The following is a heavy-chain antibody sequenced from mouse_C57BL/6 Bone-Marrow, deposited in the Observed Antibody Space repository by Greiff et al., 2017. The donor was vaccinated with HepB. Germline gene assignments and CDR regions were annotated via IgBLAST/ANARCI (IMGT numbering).Heavy chain of an antibody. V-gene: IGHV3-6*01. CDR2: ISYDGSN. CDR1: GYSITSGYY. J-gene: IGHJ2*01. D-gene: IGHD1-1*01. CDR3: ARALSYPFDY. Sequence: ESGPGLVKPSQSLSLTCSVTGYSITSGYYWNWIRQFPGNKLEWMGYISYDGSNNYNPSLKNRISITRDTSKNQFFLKLNSVTTEDTATYYCARALSYPFDYWGQGTTLTVSS.